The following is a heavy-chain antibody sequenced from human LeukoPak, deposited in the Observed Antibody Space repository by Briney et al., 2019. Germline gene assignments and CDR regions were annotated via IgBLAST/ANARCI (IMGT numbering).Heavy chain of an antibody. CDR2: IIPIFGIA. Sequence: SGKVSCKASGGTFSSYAISWVRQAPGQGLEWMGRIIPIFGIANYAQKFQGRVTITADKSTSTAYMELSSLRSEDTAVYYCARDQGAVAGGYYYYGMDVWGQGTTVTVSS. V-gene: IGHV1-69*04. CDR3: ARDQGAVAGGYYYYGMDV. J-gene: IGHJ6*02. D-gene: IGHD6-19*01. CDR1: GGTFSSYA.